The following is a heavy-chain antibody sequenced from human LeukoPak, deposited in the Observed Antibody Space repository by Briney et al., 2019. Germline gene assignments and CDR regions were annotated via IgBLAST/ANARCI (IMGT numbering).Heavy chain of an antibody. D-gene: IGHD6-19*01. CDR3: ARIIAVGPFDY. Sequence: SETLSLTCTVSGGSISSSSYYWGWIRQPPGKGLEWIGSIYYSGSTYYNPSLKSRVTISVDTSKNQFSLKLSSVTAADTAVCYCARIIAVGPFDYWGQGTLVTVSS. J-gene: IGHJ4*02. CDR2: IYYSGST. CDR1: GGSISSSSYY. V-gene: IGHV4-39*01.